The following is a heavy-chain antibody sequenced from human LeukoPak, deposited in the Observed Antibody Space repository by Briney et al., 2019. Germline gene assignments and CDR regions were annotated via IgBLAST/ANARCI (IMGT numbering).Heavy chain of an antibody. J-gene: IGHJ3*02. Sequence: SETLSLTCTVSGASISSYYWSWIQQPPGKGLEWIGYIYYSGSTNYNPSLKSRVTISVDTSKNQFSLKLSSVTAADTAVYYCASYTTSRYCSSTSCYRAFDIWGQGTMVTVSS. CDR2: IYYSGST. V-gene: IGHV4-59*01. CDR3: ASYTTSRYCSSTSCYRAFDI. D-gene: IGHD2-2*01. CDR1: GASISSYY.